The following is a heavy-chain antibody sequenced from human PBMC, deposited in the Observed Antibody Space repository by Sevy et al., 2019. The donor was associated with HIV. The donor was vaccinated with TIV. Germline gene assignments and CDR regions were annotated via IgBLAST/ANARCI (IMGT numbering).Heavy chain of an antibody. J-gene: IGHJ6*02. V-gene: IGHV3-33*01. CDR2: IWYDGSKK. D-gene: IGHD6-6*01. CDR3: ASGLAALPGYYYGMDV. Sequence: GGSLRLSCAASGFTFSSYGMHWVRQTPGKGLEWVGVIWYDGSKKNYGDSVKGRFTISRDNSKNTLYLQMNSLRAEDKAVYYCASGLAALPGYYYGMDVWGQGTTVTVSS. CDR1: GFTFSSYG.